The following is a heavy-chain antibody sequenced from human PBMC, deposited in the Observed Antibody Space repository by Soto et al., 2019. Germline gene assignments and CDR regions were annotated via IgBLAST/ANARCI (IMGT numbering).Heavy chain of an antibody. CDR3: AHTFLWFGEGYYFDY. CDR1: GFSLSTSGVG. CDR2: IYRDDDK. D-gene: IGHD3-10*01. Sequence: QITLKESGPTLVKPTQTLTLTCTFSGFSLSTSGVGVGWIRQPPGKALEWFAVIYRDDDKRYSPSLKSTLTITKDTTKNQVVLTMTHMDPVDTSTDYCAHTFLWFGEGYYFDYWGQGTLVTVSS. V-gene: IGHV2-5*02. J-gene: IGHJ4*02.